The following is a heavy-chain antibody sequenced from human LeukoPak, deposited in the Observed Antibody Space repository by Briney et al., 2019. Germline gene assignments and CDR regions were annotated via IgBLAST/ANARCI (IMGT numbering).Heavy chain of an antibody. CDR3: AREPRYSGSYYVGPYFDY. D-gene: IGHD1-26*01. V-gene: IGHV4-59*01. CDR2: IYYSGST. Sequence: PSETLSLTCSVSGGSISSYYWSWIRQPPGKGLEWIGYIYYSGSTNYNPSLKSRVTISVDTSKNQFSLKLSSVTAADTAVYYCAREPRYSGSYYVGPYFDYWGQGTLVTVSS. CDR1: GGSISSYY. J-gene: IGHJ4*02.